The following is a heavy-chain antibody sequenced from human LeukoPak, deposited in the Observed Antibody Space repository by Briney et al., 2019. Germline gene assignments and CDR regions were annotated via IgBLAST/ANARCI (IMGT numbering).Heavy chain of an antibody. CDR2: INPNSGGT. Sequence: ASVKVSCKASGYTFTGYYMHWVRQAPGQGLEWMGWINPNSGGTNYAQKFQGRVTMTRDTSISTAYMELSRLRSDDTAVYYCASQLGVVPAAFDYWGQRTLVTVSS. D-gene: IGHD2-2*01. CDR1: GYTFTGYY. V-gene: IGHV1-2*02. CDR3: ASQLGVVPAAFDY. J-gene: IGHJ4*02.